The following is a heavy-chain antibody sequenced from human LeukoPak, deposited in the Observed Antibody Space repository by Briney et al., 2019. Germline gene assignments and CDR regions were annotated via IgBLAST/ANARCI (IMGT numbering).Heavy chain of an antibody. CDR1: GLTFSSYE. CDR2: ISGGASTV. J-gene: IGHJ2*01. CDR3: ARDRRGYLDL. V-gene: IGHV3-48*03. Sequence: GGSLRLSCAASGLTFSSYEMNWVRQAPGKGLEWVSYISGGASTVYYADSVKGRFAISRDNAQNSLYLQMNGLRAEDTAVYYCARDRRGYLDLWGRGTLVTVSS.